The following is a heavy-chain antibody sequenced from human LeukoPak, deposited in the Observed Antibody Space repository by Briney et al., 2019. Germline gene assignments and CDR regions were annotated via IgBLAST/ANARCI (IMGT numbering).Heavy chain of an antibody. V-gene: IGHV3-21*01. D-gene: IGHD2-2*01. CDR3: ARREPTGCSGTSCFAGPVGY. Sequence: GGSLRLSCAASGFTFSSYSMNWVRRAPGKGLEWVSSISGTGDYIYYADSVKGRFTISGDNGKNSLYLQMNSLRVEDTAVYYCARREPTGCSGTSCFAGPVGYWGQGTLVTVSS. J-gene: IGHJ4*02. CDR2: ISGTGDYI. CDR1: GFTFSSYS.